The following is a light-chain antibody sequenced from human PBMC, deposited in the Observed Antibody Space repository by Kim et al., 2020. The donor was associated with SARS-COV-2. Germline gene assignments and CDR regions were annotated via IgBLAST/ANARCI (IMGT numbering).Light chain of an antibody. Sequence: DIQMTQSPSSLSASVGDRVTITCRASQGISNSLAWYRQKPGKAPMLLIYGASTLRTGVPSRFRGSGSGTDFTLTISSLQPEDAATYYCQKYNSAPWTFGQGTKVDIK. CDR2: GAS. V-gene: IGKV1-27*01. CDR1: QGISNS. CDR3: QKYNSAPWT. J-gene: IGKJ1*01.